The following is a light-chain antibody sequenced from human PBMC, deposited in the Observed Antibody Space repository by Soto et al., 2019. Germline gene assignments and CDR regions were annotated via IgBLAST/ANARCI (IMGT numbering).Light chain of an antibody. CDR1: RSDFGGYTY. Sequence: QSVLTQPASVSGSPGQSITISCTGTRSDFGGYTYVSWYQQHPGKAPKLIIYDVSNRPTGVSYRFSGSESGNTAALTISGLQAEDEADYYCSSYATSSTLDVVFGGGTKLTVL. CDR3: SSYATSSTLDVV. J-gene: IGLJ2*01. V-gene: IGLV2-14*01. CDR2: DVS.